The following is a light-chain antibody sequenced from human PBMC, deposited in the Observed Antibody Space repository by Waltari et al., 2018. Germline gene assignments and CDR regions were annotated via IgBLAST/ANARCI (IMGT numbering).Light chain of an antibody. V-gene: IGLV2-11*01. CDR2: EIN. CDR3: CSYVGSNIYWV. J-gene: IGLJ3*02. CDR1: SSDVGGYNY. Sequence: QSALTQPRSVSGSPGQSVTISCTGTSSDVGGYNYVSWYQQHPDKAPKLIIYEINKRPSGSPNRFSGSKSGNTASLTISGLQAEDEADYYCCSYVGSNIYWVFGGGTKLTVL.